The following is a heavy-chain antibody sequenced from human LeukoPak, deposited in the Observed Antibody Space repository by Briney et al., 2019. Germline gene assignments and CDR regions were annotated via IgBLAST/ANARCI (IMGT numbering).Heavy chain of an antibody. Sequence: PGGSLRLSCAASGFTFSSYWMSWVRQAPGKGLEWVANIKQDGSEKYYVDSVKGRFSISRDNAKNSLYLQMNSLRAEDTAVYYCAKDIGLRYFDWLFDYWGQGTLVTVSS. CDR3: AKDIGLRYFDWLFDY. J-gene: IGHJ4*02. D-gene: IGHD3-9*01. CDR2: IKQDGSEK. CDR1: GFTFSSYW. V-gene: IGHV3-7*01.